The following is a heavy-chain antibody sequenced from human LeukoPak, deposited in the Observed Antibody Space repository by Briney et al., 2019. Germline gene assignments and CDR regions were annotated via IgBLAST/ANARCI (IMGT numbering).Heavy chain of an antibody. Sequence: PGGSLRLSCQTSGFTFGNYAMSWVRQAQGKELEWISAISTNGVNTYYADSVKGRFTISRDNSRHTLSLQMNGLRADDTAVYYCAKGSAAARPHYFDSWGQGTLVAVSS. J-gene: IGHJ4*02. D-gene: IGHD6-6*01. CDR1: GFTFGNYA. CDR3: AKGSAAARPHYFDS. V-gene: IGHV3-23*01. CDR2: ISTNGVNT.